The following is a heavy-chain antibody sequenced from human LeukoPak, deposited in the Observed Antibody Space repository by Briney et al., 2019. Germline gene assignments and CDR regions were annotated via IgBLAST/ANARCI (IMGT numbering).Heavy chain of an antibody. V-gene: IGHV1-2*06. CDR2: INPNSGGT. D-gene: IGHD2-2*01. J-gene: IGHJ5*02. CDR1: GYTFTGYY. Sequence: ASVKVSCKASGYTFTGYYMHWVRQAPGQGLEWMGRINPNSGGTNYAQKLQGRVTMTRDTSISTAYMELSRLRSDDTAVYYCARMCSSTSCYGGFDPWGQGTLVTVSS. CDR3: ARMCSSTSCYGGFDP.